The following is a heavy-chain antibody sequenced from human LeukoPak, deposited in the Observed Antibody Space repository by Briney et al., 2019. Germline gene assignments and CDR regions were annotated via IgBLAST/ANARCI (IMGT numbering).Heavy chain of an antibody. V-gene: IGHV3-74*01. D-gene: IGHD2-21*02. CDR2: INPDGSWT. CDR3: ARYEQRPGVTASDP. CDR1: GFTFNSYW. J-gene: IGHJ5*02. Sequence: GGSLRLSCAASGFTFNSYWMVWFRQAPGKGLVWVSCINPDGSWTLHADSVKGRFAISRDYARNTLYLQLNSLGVEDTAMYYCARYEQRPGVTASDPWSQGTLVTVSS.